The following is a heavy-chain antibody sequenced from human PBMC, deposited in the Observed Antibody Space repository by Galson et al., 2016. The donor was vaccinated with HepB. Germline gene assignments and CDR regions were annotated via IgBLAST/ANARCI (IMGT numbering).Heavy chain of an antibody. J-gene: IGHJ4*02. CDR3: ARDYSGSELYY. V-gene: IGHV1-18*01. CDR2: VSTYNGNT. D-gene: IGHD1-26*01. CDR1: GYTFTSYG. Sequence: SVKVSCKASGYTFTSYGFSWVRQAPGQGLEWVGWVSTYNGNTNYAQKFQGRVTMTTDTSTSTAYMELRSLRSDDTAVYYCARDYSGSELYYWGQGTLVTVSS.